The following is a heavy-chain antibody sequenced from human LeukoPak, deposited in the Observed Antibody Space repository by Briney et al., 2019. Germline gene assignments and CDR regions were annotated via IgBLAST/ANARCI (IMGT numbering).Heavy chain of an antibody. CDR3: AKLSALVVGGAHNWFDP. Sequence: GSLRLSCVASGFTFSSYAMHWVCQAPGKGLEWVAVISDDGSNEDYADSVKGRFTISRDNSKNTLYLQMNSLRAEDTAVYYCAKLSALVVGGAHNWFDPWGQGTLVTVSS. D-gene: IGHD2-15*01. J-gene: IGHJ5*02. CDR2: ISDDGSNE. V-gene: IGHV3-30-3*02. CDR1: GFTFSSYA.